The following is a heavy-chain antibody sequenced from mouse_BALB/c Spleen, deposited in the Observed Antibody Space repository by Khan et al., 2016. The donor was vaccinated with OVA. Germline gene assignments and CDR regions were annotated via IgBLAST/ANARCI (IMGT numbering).Heavy chain of an antibody. CDR2: ISSGGNYT. D-gene: IGHD2-5*01. Sequence: EVALVESGGDLVKPGGSLILSCEASGFTFSSYDMYWVRQTPDKRLECVATISSGGNYTYYTDKVKGCFTIFRDNAKNTLYLQMSSLKSEDPAMSYCCTLSSYFSSIYLDYWGQGTTLTVSS. J-gene: IGHJ2*01. V-gene: IGHV5-6*01. CDR3: CTLSSYFSSIYLDY. CDR1: GFTFSSYD.